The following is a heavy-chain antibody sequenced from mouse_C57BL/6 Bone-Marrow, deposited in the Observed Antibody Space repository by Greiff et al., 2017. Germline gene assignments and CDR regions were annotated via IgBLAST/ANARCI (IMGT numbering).Heavy chain of an antibody. V-gene: IGHV1-64*01. D-gene: IGHD2-5*01. CDR1: GYTFTSYW. Sequence: VQLQESGAELVKPGASVKLSCKASGYTFTSYWMHWVKQRPGQGLEWIGMIHPNSGSTNYNEKFKSKATLTVDKSSSTAYMQLSSLTSEDSAVYYCARRYYSNFDFDYWGQGTTLTVSS. CDR2: IHPNSGST. CDR3: ARRYYSNFDFDY. J-gene: IGHJ2*01.